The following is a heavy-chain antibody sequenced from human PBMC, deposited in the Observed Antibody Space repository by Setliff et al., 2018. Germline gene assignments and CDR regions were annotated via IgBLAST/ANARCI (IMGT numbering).Heavy chain of an antibody. Sequence: ASVKVSCKSSGFTFTDYGITWVRQVPGQGLEWMGWINNYNFNTQYAQKFQGRVTVTTDTSTTTAYMELSSLRSEDTAVYYCAISSLSICSGGSCPNAFDIWGQGTMVTVSS. V-gene: IGHV1-18*01. CDR3: AISSLSICSGGSCPNAFDI. J-gene: IGHJ3*02. CDR1: GFTFTDYG. D-gene: IGHD2-15*01. CDR2: INNYNFNT.